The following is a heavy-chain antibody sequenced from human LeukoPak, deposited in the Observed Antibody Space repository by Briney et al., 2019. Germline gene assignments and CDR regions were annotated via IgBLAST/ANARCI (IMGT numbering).Heavy chain of an antibody. CDR1: NYPITSDYY. CDR2: IFHSGIA. CDR3: ARAGFGTAYKRFYCYMDV. D-gene: IGHD3-16*01. V-gene: IGHV4-38-2*01. J-gene: IGHJ6*03. Sequence: SETLSLTCEVSNYPITSDYYWVWIRQPPGQGLEWIGQIFHSGIAHYNPSLKSRVTMSVDTSRSQFSVNLNSVTAADTAVYYCARAGFGTAYKRFYCYMDVWGKGTTVTVSS.